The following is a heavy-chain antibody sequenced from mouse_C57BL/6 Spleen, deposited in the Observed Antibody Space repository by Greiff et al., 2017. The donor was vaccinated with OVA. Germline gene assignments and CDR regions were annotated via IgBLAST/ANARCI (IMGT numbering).Heavy chain of an antibody. V-gene: IGHV1-15*01. CDR1: GYTFTDYE. Sequence: VQLQQSGAELVRPGASVTLSCKASGYTFTDYEMHWVKQTPVHGLEWIGAIDPETGGTAYNQKFKGKAILTAYKSSSTAYMELRSLTSEDSAVYYCTRITTVVAFDYWGQGTTLTVSS. D-gene: IGHD1-1*01. J-gene: IGHJ2*01. CDR3: TRITTVVAFDY. CDR2: IDPETGGT.